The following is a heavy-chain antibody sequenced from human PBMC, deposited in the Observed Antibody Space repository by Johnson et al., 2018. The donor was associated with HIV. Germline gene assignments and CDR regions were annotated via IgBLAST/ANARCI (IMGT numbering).Heavy chain of an antibody. CDR1: GFILSGNY. Sequence: VQLVESGGGLLQTGGSLRLSCAASGFILSGNYMNWVRQAPGRGLEWVSVIYSGGSTYYADSVKGRFTISKDHSKNTLYLQMNSLRAEDTAVYYCAKSSSGELLYAFDIWGQGTMVTVSS. CDR2: IYSGGST. J-gene: IGHJ3*02. CDR3: AKSSSGELLYAFDI. D-gene: IGHD1-26*01. V-gene: IGHV3-53*01.